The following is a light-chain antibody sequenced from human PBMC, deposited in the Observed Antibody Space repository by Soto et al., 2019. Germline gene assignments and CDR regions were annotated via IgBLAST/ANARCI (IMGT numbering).Light chain of an antibody. CDR2: DAS. J-gene: IGKJ1*01. Sequence: DIQMTQSPSTLSASXXDRVTITCWASESIRTCLAWCHQKPGKEAKXXIYDASSMERGVPSWSFGSGSGTEFTLTIISLQPDDDVANYCRQQSYVTRAFGQGTKVDIK. CDR1: ESIRTC. CDR3: QQSYVTRA. V-gene: IGKV1-5*01.